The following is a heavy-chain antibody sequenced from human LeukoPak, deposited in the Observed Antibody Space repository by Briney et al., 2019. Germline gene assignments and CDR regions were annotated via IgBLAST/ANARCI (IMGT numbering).Heavy chain of an antibody. CDR2: TYYRSKWHN. CDR3: ARGGSSSWYNPY. Sequence: SQTLSLTCAISGDSVSNKNTAWNWIRQSPSRGLEWLGRTYYRSKWHNTYAASVKSRITINPDTSKNQFSLQLNSVTPEDTAVYYCARGGSSSWYNPYWGQGTLVTVSS. D-gene: IGHD6-13*01. V-gene: IGHV6-1*01. CDR1: GDSVSNKNTA. J-gene: IGHJ4*02.